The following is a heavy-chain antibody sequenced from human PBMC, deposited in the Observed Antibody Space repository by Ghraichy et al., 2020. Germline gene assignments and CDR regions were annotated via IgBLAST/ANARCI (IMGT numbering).Heavy chain of an antibody. Sequence: SETLSLTCTVSGGSISSYYWSWIRQPAGKGLEWIGCIYTSGSTNYNPSLKSRVTMSVDTSKNQFSQRLSSVTAAETAFYYCSSGPYCGSDCYFGSWCQGTLVTVSS. V-gene: IGHV4-4*07. D-gene: IGHD2-21*02. J-gene: IGHJ4*02. CDR1: GGSISSYY. CDR3: SSGPYCGSDCYFGS. CDR2: IYTSGST.